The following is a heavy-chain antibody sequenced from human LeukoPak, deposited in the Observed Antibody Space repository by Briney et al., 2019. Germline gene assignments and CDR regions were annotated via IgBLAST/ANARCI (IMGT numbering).Heavy chain of an antibody. J-gene: IGHJ6*04. Sequence: GGSLRLSCAASGFTFSSYNMNWVRQTPGKGLEWVSSITSGNSYIYYADSVKGRFTISRDNAKNSLYLQMNSLRAEDTAVYYCAELGITIIGGVWGKGTTVTISS. CDR3: AELGITIIGGV. CDR2: ITSGNSYI. V-gene: IGHV3-21*01. CDR1: GFTFSSYN. D-gene: IGHD3-10*02.